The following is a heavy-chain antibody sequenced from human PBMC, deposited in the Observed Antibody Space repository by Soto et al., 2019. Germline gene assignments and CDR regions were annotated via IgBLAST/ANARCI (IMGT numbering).Heavy chain of an antibody. CDR1: GYTFTSYG. Sequence: ASVKVSCKASGYTFTSYGISWVRQAPGQGREGMGWISAYNGNTNYAQKLQGRVTMTTDTSTSTAYMELRSLRSDDTAVYCCASSLIVVVPAASQTYYYYGMDVWGQGTTVTVSS. V-gene: IGHV1-18*01. CDR2: ISAYNGNT. D-gene: IGHD2-2*01. CDR3: ASSLIVVVPAASQTYYYYGMDV. J-gene: IGHJ6*02.